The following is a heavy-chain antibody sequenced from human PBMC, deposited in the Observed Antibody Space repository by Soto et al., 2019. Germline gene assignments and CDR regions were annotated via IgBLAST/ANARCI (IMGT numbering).Heavy chain of an antibody. CDR1: GGSFSGYY. CDR3: ARGNYDYIWGSYRYKWFDP. CDR2: INHSGST. Sequence: QVQLQQWGAGLLKPSETLSLTCAVYGGSFSGYYWSWIRQPPGKGLEWIGEINHSGSTNYNPSLKSRVTISVDTSKNQFCLKLSSVTAADTAVYYCARGNYDYIWGSYRYKWFDPWGQGTLVTVSS. D-gene: IGHD3-16*02. J-gene: IGHJ5*02. V-gene: IGHV4-34*01.